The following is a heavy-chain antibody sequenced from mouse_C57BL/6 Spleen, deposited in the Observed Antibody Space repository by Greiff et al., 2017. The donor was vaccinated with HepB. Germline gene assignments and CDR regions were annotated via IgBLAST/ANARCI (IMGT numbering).Heavy chain of an antibody. CDR3: ARGVYYGIYYFDY. CDR1: GYAFSSYW. D-gene: IGHD2-1*01. V-gene: IGHV1-80*01. J-gene: IGHJ2*01. CDR2: IYPGDGDT. Sequence: VKLVESGAELVKPGASVKISCKASGYAFSSYWMNWVKQRPGKGLEWIGQIYPGDGDTNYNGKFKGKATLTADKSSSTAYMQLSSLTSEDSAVYFCARGVYYGIYYFDYWGQGTTLTVSS.